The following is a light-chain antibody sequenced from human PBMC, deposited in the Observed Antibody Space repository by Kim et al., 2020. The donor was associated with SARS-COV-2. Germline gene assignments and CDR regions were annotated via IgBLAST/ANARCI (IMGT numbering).Light chain of an antibody. CDR2: GAS. Sequence: AAVGERSSITCRASRGSRNDLGWYQQKPGKAPKCLIYGASTLQSGVPSRFSGGGSGTEFTPTISSLQAEDFATYYCLQHFGYPWTFGQGTKVEIK. V-gene: IGKV1-17*01. CDR3: LQHFGYPWT. J-gene: IGKJ1*01. CDR1: RGSRND.